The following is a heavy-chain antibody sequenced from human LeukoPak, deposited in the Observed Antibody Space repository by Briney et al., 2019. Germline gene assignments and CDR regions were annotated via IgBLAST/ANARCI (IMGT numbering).Heavy chain of an antibody. D-gene: IGHD3-16*01. CDR2: IIPIFGTA. Sequence: SVKVSCKASGGTFSSYAISWVRQAPGQGLEWMGGIIPIFGTANYAQKFQGRVTITADKSMSTAYMELSSLRSEDTAVYYCARELRLGESGDYWGQGTLVTVSS. CDR1: GGTFSSYA. CDR3: ARELRLGESGDY. J-gene: IGHJ4*02. V-gene: IGHV1-69*06.